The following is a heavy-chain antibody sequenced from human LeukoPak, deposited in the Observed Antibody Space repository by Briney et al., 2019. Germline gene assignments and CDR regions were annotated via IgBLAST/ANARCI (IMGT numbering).Heavy chain of an antibody. CDR3: AIDLTGVNYCLDQ. CDR1: GFTFGSYW. CDR2: INGDGSIT. Sequence: GGSLRLSCAASGFTFGSYWVHWVRQAPGKGLVWVPNINGDGSITRHADSVTGRFTISRDNSKNTLYLQMNSLRTEHTAVYYCAIDLTGVNYCLDQWGQGTLVTVSS. D-gene: IGHD1-7*01. V-gene: IGHV3-74*01. J-gene: IGHJ4*02.